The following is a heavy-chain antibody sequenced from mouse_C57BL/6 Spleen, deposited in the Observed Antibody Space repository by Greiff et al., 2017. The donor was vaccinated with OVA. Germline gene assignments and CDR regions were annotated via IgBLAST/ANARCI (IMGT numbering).Heavy chain of an antibody. CDR2: IDPEDGET. V-gene: IGHV14-2*01. Sequence: EVKLMESGAELVKPGASVKLSCTASGFNIKDYYMHWVKQRTEQGLEWIGRIDPEDGETKYAPRFQGKATITADTSSNTAYLQLSSVTSEDTAVYYCVRVYDYEDVMDYWGQGNSVTVSS. CDR3: VRVYDYEDVMDY. D-gene: IGHD2-4*01. J-gene: IGHJ4*01. CDR1: GFNIKDYY.